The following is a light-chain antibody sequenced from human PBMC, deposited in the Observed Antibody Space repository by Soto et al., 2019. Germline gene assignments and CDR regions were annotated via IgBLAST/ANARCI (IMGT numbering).Light chain of an antibody. CDR2: GAS. CDR3: QQYGSSPLT. Sequence: EIVLMQSQGTLSLSPGERATLSCRASQNVRNNYLAWYQQKHGQAPRLLIYGASNRATGIPDRFSGSGSGTDFTLTISRLEPEDFAVYYCQQYGSSPLTFGGGTKAEIK. V-gene: IGKV3-20*01. CDR1: QNVRNNY. J-gene: IGKJ4*01.